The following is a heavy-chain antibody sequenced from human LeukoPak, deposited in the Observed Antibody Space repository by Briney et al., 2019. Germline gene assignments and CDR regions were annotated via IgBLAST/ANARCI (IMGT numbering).Heavy chain of an antibody. J-gene: IGHJ3*02. CDR3: ASLTRWLQWEKGDAFDI. CDR2: ISSSSSYI. CDR1: GFTFSSYS. D-gene: IGHD5-24*01. V-gene: IGHV3-21*01. Sequence: GGSLRLSCAASGFTFSSYSMNRVRQAPGKGLEWVSSISSSSSYIYYADSVKGRFTISRDNAKNSLYLQMNSLRAEDTAVYYCASLTRWLQWEKGDAFDIWGQGTMVTVSS.